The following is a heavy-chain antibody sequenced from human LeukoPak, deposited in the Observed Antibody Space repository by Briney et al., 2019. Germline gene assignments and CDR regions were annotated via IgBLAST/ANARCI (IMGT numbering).Heavy chain of an antibody. V-gene: IGHV6-1*01. Sequence: SQTLSLTFAISGDSVSSNSATWNWIRQSPSRGLEWLGRTYYRSKWYNDFAVSVKSRISINPDTSKNHFSLQLNSVTREDTAVYYCARVGSGTYFRFDTWAREPWSPSPQ. CDR1: GDSVSSNSAT. J-gene: IGHJ5*02. D-gene: IGHD3-10*01. CDR3: ARVGSGTYFRFDT. CDR2: TYYRSKWYN.